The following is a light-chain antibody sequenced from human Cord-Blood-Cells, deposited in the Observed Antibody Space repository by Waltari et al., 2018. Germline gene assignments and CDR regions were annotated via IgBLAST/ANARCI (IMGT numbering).Light chain of an antibody. CDR2: GAS. CDR3: QQYGSSIFT. CDR1: QSVSSSY. V-gene: IGKV3-20*01. Sequence: PGTLSLSPGERATLSCRASQSVSSSYLAWYQQKPGQAPRLLIYGASSRATGIPDRFSGSGSGTDFTLTISRLEPEDFAVYYCQQYGSSIFTFGPGTKVDIK. J-gene: IGKJ3*01.